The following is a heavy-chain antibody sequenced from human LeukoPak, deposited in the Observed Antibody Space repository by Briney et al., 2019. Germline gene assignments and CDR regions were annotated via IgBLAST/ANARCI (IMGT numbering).Heavy chain of an antibody. J-gene: IGHJ4*02. CDR3: ARVNDFWSGYSGVGSYFDY. Sequence: ASVKVSCKASGYTFTSCYMHWVRQAPGQGLEWMGIINPSGGSTSYAQKFQGRVTMTRDTSTSTVYMELSSLRSEDTAVYYCARVNDFWSGYSGVGSYFDYWGQGTLVTVSS. V-gene: IGHV1-46*01. CDR1: GYTFTSCY. D-gene: IGHD3-3*01. CDR2: INPSGGST.